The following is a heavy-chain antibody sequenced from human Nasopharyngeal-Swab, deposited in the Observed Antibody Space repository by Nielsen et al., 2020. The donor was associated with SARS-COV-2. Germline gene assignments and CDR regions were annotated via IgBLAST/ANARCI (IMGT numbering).Heavy chain of an antibody. J-gene: IGHJ5*02. CDR3: ASGHGSGWWEYWFDP. CDR1: GGSFSGYY. D-gene: IGHD6-19*01. V-gene: IGHV4-34*01. Sequence: SETLSLTCAVYGGSFSGYYWSWIRQPPGKGLEWIGEINHSGSTNYNPSLKSRVTISVDTSKNHFSLKLSSVTAADTAVYCCASGHGSGWWEYWFDPWGQGTLVTVSS. CDR2: INHSGST.